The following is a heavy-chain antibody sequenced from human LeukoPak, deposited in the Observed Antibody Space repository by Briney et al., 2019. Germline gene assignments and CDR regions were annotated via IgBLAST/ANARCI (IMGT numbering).Heavy chain of an antibody. CDR2: IYSGGTT. J-gene: IGHJ4*02. V-gene: IGHV3-53*01. CDR3: ARDQEY. Sequence: GGSLRVSCAASGFTVSSSDMSWVRQAPGKGLEWVSVIYSGGTTYYADSVKGRFTISRDNSKNTLYLQMSSVRAEDTAVYYCARDQEYWGQGTLVTVSS. CDR1: GFTVSSSD.